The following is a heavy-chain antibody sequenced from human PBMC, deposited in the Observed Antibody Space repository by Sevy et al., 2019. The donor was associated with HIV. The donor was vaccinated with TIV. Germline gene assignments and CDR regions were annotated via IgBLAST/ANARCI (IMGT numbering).Heavy chain of an antibody. D-gene: IGHD3-3*01. V-gene: IGHV3-7*01. CDR3: ATDLFSGTNF. CDR1: GFSFSSYW. CDR2: IKQDGSVQ. Sequence: GGSLRLSCAASGFSFSSYWMSWVRQAPGKGLEWVANIKQDGSVQYYVDSVKGRFTISRDNAKNSLDLQMNSLRAEDTALYYCATDLFSGTNFWGQGTLVTVSS. J-gene: IGHJ4*02.